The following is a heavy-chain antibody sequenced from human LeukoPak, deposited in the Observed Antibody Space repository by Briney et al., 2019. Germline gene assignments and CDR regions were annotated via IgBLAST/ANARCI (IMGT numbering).Heavy chain of an antibody. D-gene: IGHD1-26*01. CDR1: GYTLTELS. J-gene: IGHJ4*02. CDR2: FDPEDGET. CDR3: ATGVSGSYPRGYYFDY. Sequence: ASVRVSCGVSGYTLTELSMHWVRQAPGRGGEWVGGFDPEDGETIYAQKFQGRVTITEDTSTETAYIELSSLRSEDTAVYYCATGVSGSYPRGYYFDYWGQRTLVTVSS. V-gene: IGHV1-24*01.